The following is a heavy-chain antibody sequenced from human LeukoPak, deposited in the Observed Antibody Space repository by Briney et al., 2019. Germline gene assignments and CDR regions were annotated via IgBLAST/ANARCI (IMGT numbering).Heavy chain of an antibody. CDR3: AGDGTWSGSFSDY. CDR2: IYTSGTT. J-gene: IGHJ4*02. CDR1: GGSISSYY. Sequence: SETLSLTCTVSGGSISSYYWSWIRQPAGKGLEWIGRIYTSGTTNYNPSLKSRVTMSVDTSKNQFSLNLSSVTAADTAVYYCAGDGTWSGSFSDYWGQGTLVTVSS. D-gene: IGHD1-26*01. V-gene: IGHV4-4*07.